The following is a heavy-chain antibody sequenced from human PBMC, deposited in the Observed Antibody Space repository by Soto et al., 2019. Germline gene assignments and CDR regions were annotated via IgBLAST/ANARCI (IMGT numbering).Heavy chain of an antibody. CDR3: ARDLLLIRVWRRRYRGTPSNCSSTSCYVLYYYYGMDV. V-gene: IGHV3-30-3*01. CDR2: ISYDGSNK. Sequence: QVQLVESGGGVVQPGRSLRLSCAASGFTFSSYAMHWVRQAPGKGLEWVAVISYDGSNKYYADSVKGRFTISRDNSKNTLYLQMNSLRAEDTAVYYCARDLLLIRVWRRRYRGTPSNCSSTSCYVLYYYYGMDVWGQGTTVTVSS. J-gene: IGHJ6*02. D-gene: IGHD2-2*01. CDR1: GFTFSSYA.